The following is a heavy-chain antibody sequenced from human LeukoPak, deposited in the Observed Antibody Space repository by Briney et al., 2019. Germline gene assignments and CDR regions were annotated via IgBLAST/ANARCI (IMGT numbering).Heavy chain of an antibody. CDR1: GVSISSYY. CDR3: ASLVVVPYYYFDY. CDR2: IYYSGST. V-gene: IGHV4-59*01. Sequence: KPSETLSLTCTVSGVSISSYYWSWIRQPPGKGLEWIGYIYYSGSTNYNPSLKSRVTISVDTSKNQFSLKLSSVTAADTAVYYCASLVVVPYYYFDYWGQGTLVTVSS. J-gene: IGHJ4*02. D-gene: IGHD3-22*01.